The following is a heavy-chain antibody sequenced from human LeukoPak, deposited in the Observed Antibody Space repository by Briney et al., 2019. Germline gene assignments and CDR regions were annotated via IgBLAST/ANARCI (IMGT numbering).Heavy chain of an antibody. J-gene: IGHJ4*02. Sequence: SETLSLTCTVSGGSIGSGGYYWSWVRQHPGKGLEWIAYIHYSGNTYYNPSLKSRFIISADTSKNQFSLKLSSVTAADTAVYYCARDGEGDEGWDYWGQGTLVTVSS. D-gene: IGHD7-27*01. CDR3: ARDGEGDEGWDY. V-gene: IGHV4-31*03. CDR2: IHYSGNT. CDR1: GGSIGSGGYY.